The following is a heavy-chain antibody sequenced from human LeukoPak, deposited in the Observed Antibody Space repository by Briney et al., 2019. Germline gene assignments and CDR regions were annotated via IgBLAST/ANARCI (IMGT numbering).Heavy chain of an antibody. CDR2: IYYSGST. Sequence: SETLSLTCTVSGGSISSYYWSWIRQPPGKGLEGIGYIYYSGSTNYNPSLKSRVTISVDTSKNQFSLKLSSVTAADTAVYYCARDLGAWATEYGMDVWGQGTTVTVSS. J-gene: IGHJ6*02. CDR1: GGSISSYY. V-gene: IGHV4-59*01. D-gene: IGHD3-16*01. CDR3: ARDLGAWATEYGMDV.